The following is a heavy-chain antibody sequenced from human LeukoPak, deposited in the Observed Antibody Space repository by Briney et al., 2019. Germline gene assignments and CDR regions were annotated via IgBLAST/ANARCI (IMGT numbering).Heavy chain of an antibody. D-gene: IGHD6-19*01. CDR2: INPSGGT. Sequence: EASVKVSCKASGYTFSMYNMYWVRQAPGQGLEWMGIINPSGGTSYAQKLQGRITMTRDTSTSTLYMELSSLRSEDTAVYYCARDSSGWYRSDYWGQGTLVTVSS. J-gene: IGHJ4*02. CDR3: ARDSSGWYRSDY. V-gene: IGHV1-46*01. CDR1: GYTFSMYN.